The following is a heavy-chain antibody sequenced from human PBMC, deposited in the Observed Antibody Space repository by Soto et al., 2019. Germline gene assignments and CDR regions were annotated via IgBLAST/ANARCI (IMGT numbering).Heavy chain of an antibody. CDR2: VSASGGGT. V-gene: IGHV3-23*01. CDR1: GFTFSSYA. D-gene: IGHD2-2*01. CDR3: AKSSSRAHYYAMDV. J-gene: IGHJ6*02. Sequence: GGSLRLSCAASGFTFSSYAMNWVRQAPGKGLEWVAGVSASGGGTSYADSVKGRFTISRDNSMDTLYLQMNSLRAEDTAVYYCAKSSSRAHYYAMDVWGQGTTVTVSS.